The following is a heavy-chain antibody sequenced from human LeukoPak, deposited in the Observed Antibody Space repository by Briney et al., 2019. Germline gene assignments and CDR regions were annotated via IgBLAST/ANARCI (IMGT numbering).Heavy chain of an antibody. Sequence: PSETLSLTCTVSGGSISSYYWSWIRQPPGKGLEWIGYIYTSGSTNYNPSLKSRVTISVDTSKNQFSLKLTSVTAADTAVAYCAAHPTVSPLRPCDPWGQGTLVTVSS. CDR3: AAHPTVSPLRPCDP. CDR1: GGSISSYY. J-gene: IGHJ5*02. CDR2: IYTSGST. D-gene: IGHD4-11*01. V-gene: IGHV4-4*09.